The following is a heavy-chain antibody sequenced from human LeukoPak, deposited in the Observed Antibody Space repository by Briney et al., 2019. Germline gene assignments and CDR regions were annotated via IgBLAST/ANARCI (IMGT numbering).Heavy chain of an antibody. CDR1: GYSLTSNY. CDR3: ARDQEAFDY. J-gene: IGHJ4*02. CDR2: IYPRDGST. Sequence: ASVKVSCKASGYSLTSNYIHWVRQAPGQGLEWMGMIYPRDGSTSYAQKFQGRVTVTRDTSTSTVHMELSGLRSEDTAVYYCARDQEAFDYWGQGTLVTVSS. V-gene: IGHV1-46*01.